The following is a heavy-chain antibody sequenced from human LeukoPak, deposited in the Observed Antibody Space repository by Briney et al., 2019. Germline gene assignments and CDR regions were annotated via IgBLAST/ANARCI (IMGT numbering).Heavy chain of an antibody. V-gene: IGHV3-30*18. Sequence: GGSLGLSCAAPGFTFSSYGMHWVRQAPGKGLEWVAVISYDGSNKYYADSVKGRFTISRDNSKNTLYLQMNSLRAEDTAVYYCAKDTIIHSYGDYWGQGTLVTVSS. D-gene: IGHD5-18*01. CDR3: AKDTIIHSYGDY. CDR1: GFTFSSYG. J-gene: IGHJ4*02. CDR2: ISYDGSNK.